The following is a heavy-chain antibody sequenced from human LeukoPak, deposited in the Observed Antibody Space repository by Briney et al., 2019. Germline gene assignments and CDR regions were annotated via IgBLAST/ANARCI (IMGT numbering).Heavy chain of an antibody. V-gene: IGHV3-53*01. J-gene: IGHJ4*02. CDR2: IYSGGST. Sequence: PGGSLRLSCAASGFTVSSNYMSWVCQAPGKGLEWVSVIYSGGSTYYADSVKGRFTISRDNSKNTLYLQMNSLRAEDTAVYYCARFKGNYYDSSGYSPYFDYWGQGTLVTVSS. CDR1: GFTVSSNY. D-gene: IGHD3-22*01. CDR3: ARFKGNYYDSSGYSPYFDY.